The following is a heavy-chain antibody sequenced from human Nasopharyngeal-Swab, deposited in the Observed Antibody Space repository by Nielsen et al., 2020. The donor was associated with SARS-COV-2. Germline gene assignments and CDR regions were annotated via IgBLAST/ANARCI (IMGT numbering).Heavy chain of an antibody. D-gene: IGHD6-19*01. J-gene: IGHJ6*02. CDR1: GYIFSSYG. Sequence: ASVMVSCNASGYIFSSYGITWVRQAPGQGLEWMGWISGYNGDTNYAQKLQGRVTMTTDTSTSTAYMELGNLRSDDTAVYYCHVDRVSGSEDSYYFHAMDVWGQGTTVTVSS. V-gene: IGHV1-18*01. CDR2: ISGYNGDT. CDR3: HVDRVSGSEDSYYFHAMDV.